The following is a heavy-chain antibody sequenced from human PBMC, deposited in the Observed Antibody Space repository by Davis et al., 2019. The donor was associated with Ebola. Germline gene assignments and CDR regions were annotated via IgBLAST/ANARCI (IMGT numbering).Heavy chain of an antibody. CDR1: GFTFSYYW. Sequence: PGGSLRLSCAASGFTFSYYWMHWVRQRPGKGLVWVSRINSDGSDATYADSVKGRFTISRDNAKNMLFLQMNSLRVEDTAVYYCAREMRGLGALDLWGQGTMVAVSS. CDR3: AREMRGLGALDL. V-gene: IGHV3-74*01. D-gene: IGHD3-16*01. J-gene: IGHJ3*01. CDR2: INSDGSDA.